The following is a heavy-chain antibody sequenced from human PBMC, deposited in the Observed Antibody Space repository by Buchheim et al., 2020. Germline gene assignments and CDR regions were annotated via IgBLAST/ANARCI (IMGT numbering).Heavy chain of an antibody. CDR2: VYSSGVT. CDR3: ATSRRGTPLVD. J-gene: IGHJ4*02. Sequence: QVQLQESGPGLVKPSETLSLTCSVSGASISSGNYYWNWIRQRPGQGLEWIGYVYSSGVTYYSPSLRSRLAISLDTSQNQFSLRLRSVTAADTAVYYCATSRRGTPLVDWGQGSL. CDR1: GASISSGNYY. D-gene: IGHD3-16*01. V-gene: IGHV4-31*03.